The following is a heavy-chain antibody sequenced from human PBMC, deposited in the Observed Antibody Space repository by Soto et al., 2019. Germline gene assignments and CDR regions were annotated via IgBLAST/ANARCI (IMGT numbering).Heavy chain of an antibody. V-gene: IGHV1-69*11. Sequence: SVKVSCKASGGTFSSYAISWVRQAPGQGLEWMGRIIPALGTTTYAQKFRGRVTITADESVTTVYMELNSLRTEDTAVYYCARPDFGDYWYFDLWGRGTLVTVSS. CDR1: GGTFSSYA. D-gene: IGHD4-17*01. CDR2: IIPALGTT. J-gene: IGHJ2*01. CDR3: ARPDFGDYWYFDL.